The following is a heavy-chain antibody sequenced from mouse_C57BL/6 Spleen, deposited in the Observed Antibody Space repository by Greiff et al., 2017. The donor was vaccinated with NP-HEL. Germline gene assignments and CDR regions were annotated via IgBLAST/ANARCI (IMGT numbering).Heavy chain of an antibody. D-gene: IGHD4-1*01. CDR1: GYTFTDYE. CDR3: TITGTVFDY. Sequence: QVQLKQSGAELVRPGASVTRSCKASGYTFTDYEMHWVKQTPVHGLEWIGAIDPETGGTAYNQKFKGKAILTADKSSSTAYMELRSLTSEDSAVYYCTITGTVFDYWGQGTTLTVSS. CDR2: IDPETGGT. V-gene: IGHV1-15*01. J-gene: IGHJ2*01.